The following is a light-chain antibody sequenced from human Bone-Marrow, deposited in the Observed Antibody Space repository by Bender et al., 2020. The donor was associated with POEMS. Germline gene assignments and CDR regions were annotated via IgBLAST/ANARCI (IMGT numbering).Light chain of an antibody. CDR2: QDT. CDR3: QAWDTYSVI. V-gene: IGLV3-1*01. Sequence: SYEVTQPPSVSVSPGQTASITCSGDDLGDKYVAWYQQKPGQSPVLVIYQDTKRPSGIPERFSRSNSGNTATLTISGTQAMDEADYYCQAWDTYSVIFGGGTKLTVL. CDR1: DLGDKY. J-gene: IGLJ2*01.